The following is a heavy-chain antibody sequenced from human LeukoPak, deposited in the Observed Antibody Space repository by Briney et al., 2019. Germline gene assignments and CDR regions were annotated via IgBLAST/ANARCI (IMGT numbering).Heavy chain of an antibody. V-gene: IGHV3-48*01. CDR1: VCIFSNYN. Sequence: GGSLRLSCAASVCIFSNYNMNWVRQTPGKGLEWLSYISSSSGTIYYADSVKGRFTISGDNAKNSLYLQMNSLRAEDTAVYYCARALGYSYGYAVDYWGQGTLVTVSS. CDR2: ISSSSGTI. J-gene: IGHJ4*02. CDR3: ARALGYSYGYAVDY. D-gene: IGHD5-18*01.